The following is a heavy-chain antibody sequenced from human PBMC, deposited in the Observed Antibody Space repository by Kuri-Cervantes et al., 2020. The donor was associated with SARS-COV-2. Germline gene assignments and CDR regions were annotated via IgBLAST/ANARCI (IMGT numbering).Heavy chain of an antibody. D-gene: IGHD2-2*02. CDR3: TTDLPNPAYPRYYYYYYGMDV. Sequence: GGSLRLSFAASGFTFSNAWMSWVRQAPGKGLEWVGRIKSKTDGGTTDYAAPVKGRYTISRDDSKNTLDLQMNSRKTEDTAVYYCTTDLPNPAYPRYYYYYYGMDVWGQGTTVTVSS. V-gene: IGHV3-15*01. J-gene: IGHJ6*02. CDR1: GFTFSNAW. CDR2: IKSKTDGGTT.